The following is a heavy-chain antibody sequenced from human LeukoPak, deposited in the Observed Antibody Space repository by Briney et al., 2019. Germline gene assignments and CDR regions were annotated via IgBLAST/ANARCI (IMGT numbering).Heavy chain of an antibody. CDR1: GYTFTGYY. J-gene: IGHJ4*02. CDR2: INAGHGNT. D-gene: IGHD6-19*01. Sequence: ASVKVSCKASGYTFTGYYMHWVRQAPGQRLEWMGWINAGHGNTKYSQEFQGRVTITRDTSASTAYMELSSLRSEDTAVYYCARVVRYSSGPLTDLFPYSFDYWGQGTLVTVSS. CDR3: ARVVRYSSGPLTDLFPYSFDY. V-gene: IGHV1-3*03.